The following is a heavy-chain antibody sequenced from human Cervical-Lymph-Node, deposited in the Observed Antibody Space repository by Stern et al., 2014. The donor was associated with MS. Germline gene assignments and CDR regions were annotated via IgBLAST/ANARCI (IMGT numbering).Heavy chain of an antibody. V-gene: IGHV1-8*01. CDR3: ARGRITMVRGGPNWFDP. CDR2: MNPNSGNT. Sequence: VQLVESGAEVKKPGASVKVSCKASGYTFTSYDINWVRQATGQGLEWMGWMNPNSGNTGYALKVQGRVTMTRNTSISTAYMELSSLRSEDTAVYYCARGRITMVRGGPNWFDPWGQGTLVTVSS. D-gene: IGHD3-10*01. CDR1: GYTFTSYD. J-gene: IGHJ5*02.